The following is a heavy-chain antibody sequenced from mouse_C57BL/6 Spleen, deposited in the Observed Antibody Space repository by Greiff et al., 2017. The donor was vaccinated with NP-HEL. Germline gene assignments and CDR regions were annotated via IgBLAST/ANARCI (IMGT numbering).Heavy chain of an antibody. D-gene: IGHD2-3*01. Sequence: VQLQQSGAELVRPGTSVKVSCKASGYAFTNYLIEWVKQRPGQGLEWIGVINPGSGGTNYNEKFKGKATLTADKSSSTAYMQLCGLTSEDSAIYFCARSDDGYYAWFAYWGQGTLVTVSA. V-gene: IGHV1-54*01. CDR1: GYAFTNYL. CDR2: INPGSGGT. CDR3: ARSDDGYYAWFAY. J-gene: IGHJ3*01.